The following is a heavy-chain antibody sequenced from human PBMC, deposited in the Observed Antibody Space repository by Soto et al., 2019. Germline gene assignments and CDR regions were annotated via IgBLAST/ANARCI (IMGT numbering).Heavy chain of an antibody. CDR2: VFTTGTT. V-gene: IGHV4-4*07. Sequence: SETLSLTCSVTGGSINNYYWSWVRQSAGKGLEWIGRVFTTGTTDYNPSLKGRVTISVDTSKNQFSLSLRSVTATATAIYYCARDFNSIFDDFADMRWNFDPWGQGTLVTVSS. CDR3: ARDFNSIFDDFADMRWNFDP. D-gene: IGHD3-3*02. J-gene: IGHJ5*02. CDR1: GGSINNYY.